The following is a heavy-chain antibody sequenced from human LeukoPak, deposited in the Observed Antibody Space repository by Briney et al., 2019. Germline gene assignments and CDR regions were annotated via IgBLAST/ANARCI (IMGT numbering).Heavy chain of an antibody. V-gene: IGHV4-34*01. Sequence: SETLSLTCTVSDASISGYYWSWIRQPPGKGLEWIGEINHSGSTNYNPSLKSRVTISVDTSKNQFSLKLSSVTAADTAVYYCARGKAVAGPDYWGQGTLVTVSS. D-gene: IGHD6-19*01. CDR1: DASISGYY. CDR3: ARGKAVAGPDY. J-gene: IGHJ4*02. CDR2: INHSGST.